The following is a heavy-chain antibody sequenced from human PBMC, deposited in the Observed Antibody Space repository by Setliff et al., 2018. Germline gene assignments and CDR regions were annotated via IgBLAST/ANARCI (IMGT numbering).Heavy chain of an antibody. CDR2: TIPMFGTT. CDR1: GGTFTKYG. J-gene: IGHJ6*03. CDR3: VREGVDTRSSTDYRYYMDV. D-gene: IGHD5-18*01. Sequence: SVKVSCKASGGTFTKYGISCVRQAPGQGLEWMGGTIPMFGTTNYARKFQGRVTIISDESTSTAYMQLSSLGSEDTAVYYCVREGVDTRSSTDYRYYMDVWGKGTTVTVSS. V-gene: IGHV1-69*13.